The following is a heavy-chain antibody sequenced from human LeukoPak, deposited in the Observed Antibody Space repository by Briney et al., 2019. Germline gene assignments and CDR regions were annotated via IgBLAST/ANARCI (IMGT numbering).Heavy chain of an antibody. CDR2: IYSGGST. CDR1: GFTVSSNY. V-gene: IGHV3-53*01. J-gene: IGHJ4*02. D-gene: IGHD4-17*01. Sequence: GGSLRLSCAASGFTVSSNYMSWGRQAPGRGLEWVSVIYSGGSTYYADSVKGRFTISGDNSKNTLYLQMNSLRAEDTAVYYCARVPGYDDYGDFYYFDYWGQGTLVTVSS. CDR3: ARVPGYDDYGDFYYFDY.